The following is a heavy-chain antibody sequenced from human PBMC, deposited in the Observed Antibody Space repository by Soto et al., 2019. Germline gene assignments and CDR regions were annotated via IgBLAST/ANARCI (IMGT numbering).Heavy chain of an antibody. D-gene: IGHD2-2*01. CDR2: IYYSGST. Sequence: PSETLSLTCTVSGDSISTNSYSWGWIRQPPGQGLEWIGSIYYSGSTYYNPSLKSRVAISVDTSKNQFSLKLSSVTAADTAVYYCARQGTWGPAAMFYYYYYGTDVWGQGTTVTVSS. CDR1: GDSISTNSYS. CDR3: ARQGTWGPAAMFYYYYYGTDV. V-gene: IGHV4-39*01. J-gene: IGHJ6*02.